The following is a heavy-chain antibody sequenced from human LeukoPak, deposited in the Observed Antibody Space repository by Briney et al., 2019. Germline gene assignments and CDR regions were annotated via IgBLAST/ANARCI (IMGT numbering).Heavy chain of an antibody. CDR1: GGSISSGGYY. J-gene: IGHJ4*02. V-gene: IGHV4-31*03. CDR2: IYYSGST. D-gene: IGHD1-1*01. Sequence: SETLSLTCTVSGGSISSGGYYWSWIRQHPGKGLEWIGYIYYSGSTYYNPSLKSRVTISVDTSKDQFSLKLSSVTAADTAVYYCARDQLKPGIEIWGQGTLVTVSS. CDR3: ARDQLKPGIEI.